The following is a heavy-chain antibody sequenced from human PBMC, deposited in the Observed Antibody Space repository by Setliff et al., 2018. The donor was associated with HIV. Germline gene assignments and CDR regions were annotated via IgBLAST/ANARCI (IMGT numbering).Heavy chain of an antibody. D-gene: IGHD4-17*01. Sequence: ASVKVSCKASGFTFTNYAIHWVRQAPGQRLEWMGWINVDSGNTKYLQDLQGRVTITKDRSASTAYMEVSNLRSEDMAVYYCARGGFTGVTTHFQHWGRGTLVTVSS. CDR2: INVDSGNT. V-gene: IGHV1-3*03. J-gene: IGHJ1*01. CDR1: GFTFTNYA. CDR3: ARGGFTGVTTHFQH.